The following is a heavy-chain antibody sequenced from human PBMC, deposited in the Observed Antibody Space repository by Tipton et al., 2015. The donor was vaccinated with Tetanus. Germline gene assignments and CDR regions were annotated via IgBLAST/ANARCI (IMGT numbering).Heavy chain of an antibody. CDR2: IYYTGST. V-gene: IGHV4-39*01. CDR1: GGSISSSSHY. D-gene: IGHD3-16*01. Sequence: TLSLTCTVSGGSISSSSHYWAWIRQPPGKGLEWIGSIYYTGSTYYNPSLKSRVTISVDTSKNQFSLKLSSVTAADTAVYYCARSGGRRYAFDIWGQGTMVTVSS. J-gene: IGHJ3*02. CDR3: ARSGGRRYAFDI.